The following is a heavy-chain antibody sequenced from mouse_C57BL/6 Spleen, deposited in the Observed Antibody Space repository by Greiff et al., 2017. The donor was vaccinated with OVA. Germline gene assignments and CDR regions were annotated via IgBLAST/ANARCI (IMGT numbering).Heavy chain of an antibody. CDR3: VRDLPNWSWFAY. V-gene: IGHV10-3*01. J-gene: IGHJ3*01. CDR1: GFTFNTYA. D-gene: IGHD4-1*01. CDR2: IRSKSSNYAT. Sequence: EVQLVESGGGLVQPKGSLKLSCAASGFTFNTYAMHWVRQAPGKGLEWVARIRSKSSNYATYYADSVKDRFTTSRDDSQSMLYLQMNNLKTEDTAMYYCVRDLPNWSWFAYWGQGTLVTVSA.